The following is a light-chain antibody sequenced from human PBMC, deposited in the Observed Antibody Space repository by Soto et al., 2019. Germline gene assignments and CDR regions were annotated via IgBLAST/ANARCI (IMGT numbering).Light chain of an antibody. CDR3: AAWDDTLYAQV. J-gene: IGLJ3*02. Sequence: QSVLTQSPSASGTPGQRVTISCSGSRSNIGRNFAYWYQHVPGTAPRLLIHRNNERPSGVPDRFYGSKSGTSVSLDISGLRSDDEATYYCAAWDDTLYAQVFGGGNQLTVL. CDR1: RSNIGRNF. V-gene: IGLV1-47*01. CDR2: RNN.